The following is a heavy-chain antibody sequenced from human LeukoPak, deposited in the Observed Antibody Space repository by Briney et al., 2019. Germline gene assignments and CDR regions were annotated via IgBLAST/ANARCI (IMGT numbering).Heavy chain of an antibody. D-gene: IGHD2-21*01. CDR3: ARGCPSCGGDCYDY. J-gene: IGHJ4*02. CDR2: IYYSGST. V-gene: IGHV4-39*07. Sequence: SETLSLTCTVSGGSISSSSYYWGWIRQPPGKGLEWIGSIYYSGSTYYNPSLKSRVTISVDTSKNQFSLKLSSVTAADTAVYYCARGCPSCGGDCYDYWGQGTLVTVSS. CDR1: GGSISSSSYY.